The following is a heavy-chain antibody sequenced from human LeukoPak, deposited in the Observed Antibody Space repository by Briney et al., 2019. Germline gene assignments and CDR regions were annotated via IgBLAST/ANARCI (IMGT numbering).Heavy chain of an antibody. Sequence: SSETLSLTCTVSGGSISSSNYYWGWIRQPPGKGLEWIGSSYYSGRTYYSPSLKSRVTISVDTSKNQFSLKLSSVTAADTAVYYCARGRYSSSFTRAAEYFQHWGQGTLVTVSS. CDR3: ARGRYSSSFTRAAEYFQH. V-gene: IGHV4-39*01. D-gene: IGHD6-13*01. CDR2: SYYSGRT. J-gene: IGHJ1*01. CDR1: GGSISSSNYY.